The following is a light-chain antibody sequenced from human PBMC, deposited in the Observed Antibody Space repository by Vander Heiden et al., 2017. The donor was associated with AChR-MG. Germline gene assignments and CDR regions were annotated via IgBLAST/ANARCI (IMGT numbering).Light chain of an antibody. Sequence: DIVMTQSPLSLPVPPGEPASISCRSSQSPLHSSGNNYLDWYLQKPGQSPQLLIYLGSNRASGVPDRFSGSGSGTHFTLKISRVEAEDVGIYYCMQALQTPLTFGGGTKVDIK. CDR3: MQALQTPLT. CDR1: QSPLHSSGNNY. J-gene: IGKJ4*01. CDR2: LGS. V-gene: IGKV2-28*01.